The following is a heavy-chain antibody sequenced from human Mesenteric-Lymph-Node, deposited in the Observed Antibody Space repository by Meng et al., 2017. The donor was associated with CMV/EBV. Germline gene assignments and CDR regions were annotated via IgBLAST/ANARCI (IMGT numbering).Heavy chain of an antibody. Sequence: ASVKVSCKASGYTFTGYYMHWVRPAPGQGLEWMGWINPNSGGTNYAQKFQGRVTMTRDTSISTAYMELSRLRSDDTAVYYCARDRRIVGATTHWFDPWGQGTLVTVSS. V-gene: IGHV1-2*02. CDR3: ARDRRIVGATTHWFDP. D-gene: IGHD1-26*01. J-gene: IGHJ5*02. CDR2: INPNSGGT. CDR1: GYTFTGYY.